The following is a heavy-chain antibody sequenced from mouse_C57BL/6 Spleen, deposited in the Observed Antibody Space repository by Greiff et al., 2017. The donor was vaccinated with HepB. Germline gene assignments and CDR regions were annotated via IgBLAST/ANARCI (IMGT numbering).Heavy chain of an antibody. D-gene: IGHD1-1*01. CDR2: IYPGDGDT. Sequence: VQLQESGAELVKPGASVKISCKASGYAFSSYWMNWVKQRPGKGLEWIGQIYPGDGDTNYNGKFKGKATLTADKSSSTAYMQLSSLTSEDSAVYFCARGEGYCSNYLDYWGQGTTLTVSS. V-gene: IGHV1-80*01. J-gene: IGHJ2*01. CDR1: GYAFSSYW. CDR3: ARGEGYCSNYLDY.